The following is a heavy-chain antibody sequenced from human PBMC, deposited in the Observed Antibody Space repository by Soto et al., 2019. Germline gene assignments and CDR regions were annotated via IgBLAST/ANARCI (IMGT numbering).Heavy chain of an antibody. CDR3: TRDWEITVSTWSFGGF. V-gene: IGHV1-69*08. J-gene: IGHJ4*02. Sequence: QVQLVQSGAEVKKPGSSVKVSCKAPGGTFGPYTINWVRQAPGQGLEWMGRIIPFHGVTNYAQKFQARVTITADKSTSTAYMELSGLRFEDTAMYYCTRDWEITVSTWSFGGFWGRGTLVTVSS. CDR1: GGTFGPYT. CDR2: IIPFHGVT. D-gene: IGHD3-10*01.